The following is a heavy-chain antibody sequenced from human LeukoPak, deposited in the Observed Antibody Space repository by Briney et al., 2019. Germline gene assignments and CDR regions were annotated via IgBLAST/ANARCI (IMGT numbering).Heavy chain of an antibody. V-gene: IGHV3-21*01. CDR1: GFPFSRYR. Sequence: PGGSLRLSCAASGFPFSRYRMNWVRQAPGKGLEWVSSISSSSSYIYYADSVKGRFTISRDNAKNSLYLQMNSLRAEDTAVYYCARDPTPGGDCLLNYWRQGTMATVSS. CDR3: ARDPTPGGDCLLNY. CDR2: ISSSSSYI. D-gene: IGHD2-21*02. J-gene: IGHJ4*02.